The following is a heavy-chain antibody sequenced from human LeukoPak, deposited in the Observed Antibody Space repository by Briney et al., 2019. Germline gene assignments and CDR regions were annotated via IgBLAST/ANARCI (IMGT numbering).Heavy chain of an antibody. V-gene: IGHV3-30-3*01. J-gene: IGHJ5*02. D-gene: IGHD2/OR15-2a*01. CDR2: TSYDGSKK. Sequence: GRPLRLSCAASGFTFRAHSMHWVRQAPGKGLEWVAFTSYDGSKKYYGDSVKGRFTISRDNSKNTLYLEVSTLRAEDTAVYYYTRNPEMQYWFDPWGQGTLVTVSS. CDR3: TRNPEMQYWFDP. CDR1: GFTFRAHS.